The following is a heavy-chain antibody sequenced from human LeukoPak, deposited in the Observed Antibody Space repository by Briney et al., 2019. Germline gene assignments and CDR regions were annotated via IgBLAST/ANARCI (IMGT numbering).Heavy chain of an antibody. CDR1: GYPFSSYG. V-gene: IGHV1-18*01. CDR2: ISAYDGNT. CDR3: ARGYSGYYFDY. Sequence: ASAKVSCKASGYPFSSYGISWVRQAPGQGLEWMGWISAYDGNTNYAQKVQGRVTMTTDRSTSTAYMELRSLRSDDTAVYYCARGYSGYYFDYWGQGTLVTVSS. D-gene: IGHD5-12*01. J-gene: IGHJ4*02.